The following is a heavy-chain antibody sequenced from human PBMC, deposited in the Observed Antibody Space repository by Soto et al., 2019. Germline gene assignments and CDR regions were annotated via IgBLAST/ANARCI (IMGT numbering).Heavy chain of an antibody. Sequence: GESLKISCKVSGYTFTIYWIGWVRQMPGKGLEWMGIIYPSDSDTRYSPSFQGQVTISADKSINTAYLQWNSLKASDTAIYYCARPANTVADHFDLWGQGPPVTLSS. D-gene: IGHD4-17*01. J-gene: IGHJ4*02. CDR1: GYTFTIYW. V-gene: IGHV5-51*01. CDR3: ARPANTVADHFDL. CDR2: IYPSDSDT.